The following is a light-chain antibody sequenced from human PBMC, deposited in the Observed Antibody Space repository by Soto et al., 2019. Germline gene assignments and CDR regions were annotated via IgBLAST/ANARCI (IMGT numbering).Light chain of an antibody. CDR3: SSYRSGSSVV. J-gene: IGLJ2*01. CDR2: DVS. CDR1: SSDVGDYNY. Sequence: QSALTQPASVSGSPGQSITISCTGSSSDVGDYNYVSWYQQHPGKVPKVMIYDVSNRPSGVSNRFSGSKSGNTASLTITGLQAEDEADYYCSSYRSGSSVVFGGGTKLTVL. V-gene: IGLV2-14*01.